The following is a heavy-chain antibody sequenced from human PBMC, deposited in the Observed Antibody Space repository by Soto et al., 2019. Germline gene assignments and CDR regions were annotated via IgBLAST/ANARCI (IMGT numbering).Heavy chain of an antibody. CDR3: ARESSVGSPISSYNYNYYGMDV. V-gene: IGHV1-18*04. D-gene: IGHD2-15*01. J-gene: IGHJ6*02. CDR2: ISAYNGNT. Sequence: ASVKVSCKASGYTFTSYGISWVRQAPGQGLEWMGWISAYNGNTNYAQKLQGRGTMTTDTSTSTAYMELRSLRSDDTAVYYCARESSVGSPISSYNYNYYGMDVWGQGTTVTVSS. CDR1: GYTFTSYG.